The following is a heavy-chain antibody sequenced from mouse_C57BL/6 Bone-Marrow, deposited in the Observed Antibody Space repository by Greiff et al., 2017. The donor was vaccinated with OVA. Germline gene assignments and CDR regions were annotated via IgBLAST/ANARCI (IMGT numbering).Heavy chain of an antibody. CDR2: IDPETGGT. V-gene: IGHV1-15*01. D-gene: IGHD2-5*01. J-gene: IGHJ4*01. CDR1: GYTFTDYE. CDR3: TRGYSNLYAMDY. Sequence: VQLQQSGAELVRPGASVTLSCKASGYTFTDYEMHWVKQTPVHGLEWIGAIDPETGGTAYNQKFKGKAILTADKSSSTAYMELRSLTSEDSAVYYCTRGYSNLYAMDYWGRGTSVTVTA.